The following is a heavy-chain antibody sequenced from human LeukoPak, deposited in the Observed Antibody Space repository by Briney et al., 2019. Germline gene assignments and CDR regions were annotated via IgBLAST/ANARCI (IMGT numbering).Heavy chain of an antibody. CDR1: GGSITNYY. V-gene: IGHV4-59*01. CDR2: IYYSGST. D-gene: IGHD6-19*01. J-gene: IGHJ3*02. Sequence: SETLSLTCTVSGGSITNYYWTWMRQPPGKGLEWIGYIYYSGSTNYNPSLKSRITLSVDTSRNQFSLKLTSVTAADTALYYCARGLAGYSGGDDAFDIWGQGTMVTVSS. CDR3: ARGLAGYSGGDDAFDI.